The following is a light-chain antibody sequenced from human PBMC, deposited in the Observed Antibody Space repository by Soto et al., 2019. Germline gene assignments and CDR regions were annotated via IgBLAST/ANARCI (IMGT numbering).Light chain of an antibody. CDR1: SSDVGGYNY. CDR3: SSYTSSNTEVI. J-gene: IGLJ2*01. V-gene: IGLV2-14*01. CDR2: DVS. Sequence: QSALTQPASVSGSPGQSITISCTGTSSDVGGYNYVSWYQQHPGKAPKLMIYDVSNRPSGVSNRFSGSKSGNTASLTISGLQAEDEADYYCSSYTSSNTEVIFGGGTKVTVL.